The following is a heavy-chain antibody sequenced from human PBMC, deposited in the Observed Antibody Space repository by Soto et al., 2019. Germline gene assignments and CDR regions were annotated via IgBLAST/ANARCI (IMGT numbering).Heavy chain of an antibody. V-gene: IGHV1-8*01. CDR1: GYTFTSYD. CDR3: ARAIVVVPAAIPFDP. J-gene: IGHJ5*02. D-gene: IGHD2-2*02. CDR2: MNPNSGNT. Sequence: VASVKVSCKASGYTFTSYDINWVRQATGQGLEWMGWMNPNSGNTGYAQKFQGRVTMTRNTSISTAYMELSSLRSEDTAVYYCARAIVVVPAAIPFDPWGQGTLVTVSS.